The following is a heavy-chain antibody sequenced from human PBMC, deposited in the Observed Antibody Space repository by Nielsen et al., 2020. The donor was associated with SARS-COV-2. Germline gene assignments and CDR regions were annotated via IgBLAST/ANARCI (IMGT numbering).Heavy chain of an antibody. J-gene: IGHJ6*02. CDR1: GFTFSSYG. Sequence: GGSLRLSCAASGFTFSSYGMHWVRQAPGKGLEWVAVIWDDGSNKYYADSVKGRFTISRDNSKNTLYLQMNSLRAEDTAAYYCARDTHYYDSSGYYAPPYYYYGMDVWGQGTTVTVSS. V-gene: IGHV3-33*01. CDR2: IWDDGSNK. CDR3: ARDTHYYDSSGYYAPPYYYYGMDV. D-gene: IGHD3-22*01.